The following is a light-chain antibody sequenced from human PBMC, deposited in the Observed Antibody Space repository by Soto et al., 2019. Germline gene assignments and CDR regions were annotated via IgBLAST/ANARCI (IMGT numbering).Light chain of an antibody. Sequence: EIVLTQSPATVSLSPGERATLSCRASQSISTYLAWYQQKPGQAPRLLIYDASYRAAGFPARFSGSGSGTDFTLTISGLEPEDVAVEYWQQRRNRLLTFGGGTKVEI. J-gene: IGKJ4*01. CDR3: QQRRNRLLT. CDR2: DAS. V-gene: IGKV3-11*01. CDR1: QSISTY.